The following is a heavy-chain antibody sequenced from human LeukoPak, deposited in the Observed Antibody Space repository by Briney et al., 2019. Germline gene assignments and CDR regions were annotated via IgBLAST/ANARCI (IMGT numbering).Heavy chain of an antibody. CDR3: AREVESMVRGVIGY. CDR1: GFTFSSYS. CDR2: ISSSSSYI. J-gene: IGHJ4*02. Sequence: GGSLRLSCAASGFTFSSYSMNWVRQAPGKGLEWVSSISSSSSYIYYADSVKGRFTISRDNAKNSLYLQMNRLRAEDTAVYYCAREVESMVRGVIGYWGQGTLVTVSS. V-gene: IGHV3-21*01. D-gene: IGHD3-10*01.